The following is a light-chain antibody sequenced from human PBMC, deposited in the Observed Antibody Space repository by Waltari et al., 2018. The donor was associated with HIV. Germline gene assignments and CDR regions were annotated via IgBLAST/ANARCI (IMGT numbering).Light chain of an antibody. J-gene: IGKJ4*01. Sequence: DIVMTQSPNSLAVSLGERATINCRSSRNILFSSENRDCLAWYQQKPGQSPNVLIYWASTRASGVPDRFSGSGSGTNFSLTISALQSDDVALYYCQQYYTPGPTFGGGTKVEIK. V-gene: IGKV4-1*01. CDR1: RNILFSSENRDC. CDR3: QQYYTPGPT. CDR2: WAS.